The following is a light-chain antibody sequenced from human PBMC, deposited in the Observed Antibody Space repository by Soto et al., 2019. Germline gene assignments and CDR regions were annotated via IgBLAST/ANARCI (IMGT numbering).Light chain of an antibody. CDR2: EVS. CDR1: SSDVGGYNY. Sequence: QSALTQPASVSGSPGQSITISCTGTSSDVGGYNYVSWYQQHPGKAPKLMIYEVSNRPSGVSNRFSGSKSGNMASLTVSGLQAEDEADYYCSSYAGSNNLIFGGGTKLTVL. CDR3: SSYAGSNNLI. V-gene: IGLV2-14*01. J-gene: IGLJ2*01.